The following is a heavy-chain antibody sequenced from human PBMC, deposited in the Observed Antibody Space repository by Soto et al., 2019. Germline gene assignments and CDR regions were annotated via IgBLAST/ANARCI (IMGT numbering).Heavy chain of an antibody. V-gene: IGHV3-23*01. Sequence: EVQLLEFGGGLVQPGGSLRLSCEASGFTFSSYTMSWVRQAPGKGLEWVSSVGGSGDGTYYADSVKGRFTISRDNSRNTLYLQMNSLRAEDTAVYYCAKAREVTLLRIPSSYWGQGTLVTVSS. CDR2: VGGSGDGT. J-gene: IGHJ4*02. D-gene: IGHD3-10*01. CDR1: GFTFSSYT. CDR3: AKAREVTLLRIPSSY.